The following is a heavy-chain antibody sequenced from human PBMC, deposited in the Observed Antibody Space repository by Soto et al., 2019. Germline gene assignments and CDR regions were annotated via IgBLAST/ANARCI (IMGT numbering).Heavy chain of an antibody. CDR1: GYTFTSYA. D-gene: IGHD3-16*02. J-gene: IGHJ4*02. Sequence: ASVNVSCKASGYTFTSYAISWVRQAPGQGLEWMGSISAYNGNTNYAQKLQGRVTMTRNTSISTAYMELSSLRSEDTAVYYCARDQGGTYYDYVWGSYRPASFDYWGQGTLVTVSS. CDR3: ARDQGGTYYDYVWGSYRPASFDY. V-gene: IGHV1-18*01. CDR2: ISAYNGNT.